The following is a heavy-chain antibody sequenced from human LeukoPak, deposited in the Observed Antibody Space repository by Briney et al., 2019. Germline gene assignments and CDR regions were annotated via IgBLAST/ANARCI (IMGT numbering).Heavy chain of an antibody. V-gene: IGHV3-21*01. CDR2: ISSSSSYI. CDR1: GFTFSSYN. D-gene: IGHD3-10*01. Sequence: GGSLRLSCAASGFTFSSYNMNWVRQAPGKGLEWVSSISSSSSYIYYADSVKGRFTISRHNAKNSLYLQMNSLRAEDTAVYYCARGEVHYYGSGSDYWGQGTLVTVSS. CDR3: ARGEVHYYGSGSDY. J-gene: IGHJ4*02.